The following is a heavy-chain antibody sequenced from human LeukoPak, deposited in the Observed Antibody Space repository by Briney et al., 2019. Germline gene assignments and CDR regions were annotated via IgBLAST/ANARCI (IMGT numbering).Heavy chain of an antibody. Sequence: ASVKVSCKASGGTSSSYAISWVRQAPRQGLEWMGGIIPIFGTANYAQKFQGRVTITADESTSTAYMELSSLRSEDTAVYYCARGEAVAGPPDYWGQGTLVTVSS. CDR1: GGTSSSYA. CDR3: ARGEAVAGPPDY. D-gene: IGHD6-19*01. V-gene: IGHV1-69*13. J-gene: IGHJ4*02. CDR2: IIPIFGTA.